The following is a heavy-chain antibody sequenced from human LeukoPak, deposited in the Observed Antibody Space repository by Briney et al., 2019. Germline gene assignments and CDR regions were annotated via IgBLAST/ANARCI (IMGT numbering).Heavy chain of an antibody. J-gene: IGHJ4*02. D-gene: IGHD4/OR15-4a*01. Sequence: KPGESLRLSCAATGFTFSDAWMTWLRQAPGKGLEWDGRIKSKSAGGTTEYAAPVKGRFTISRDDSKDTLFLQMNSLKTEDTAMYYCTADVPTMVAQIDYWGQGTRVTVSS. V-gene: IGHV3-15*01. CDR2: IKSKSAGGTT. CDR1: GFTFSDAW. CDR3: TADVPTMVAQIDY.